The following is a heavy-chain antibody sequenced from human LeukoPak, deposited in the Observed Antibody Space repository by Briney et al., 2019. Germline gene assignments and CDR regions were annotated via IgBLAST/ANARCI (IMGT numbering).Heavy chain of an antibody. CDR3: ATVLQDCSRTTCYIEY. CDR1: GFIFNNYG. Sequence: GGSLRLSCAASGFIFNNYGMHWVRQAPGKGLEWVAVIWYDGSRRYYADSVKGRFTISRDNSRNTLFLEMNSLRDEDTAIYYCATVLQDCSRTTCYIEYWGQGTQVTVSS. CDR2: IWYDGSRR. J-gene: IGHJ4*02. D-gene: IGHD2-2*01. V-gene: IGHV3-33*08.